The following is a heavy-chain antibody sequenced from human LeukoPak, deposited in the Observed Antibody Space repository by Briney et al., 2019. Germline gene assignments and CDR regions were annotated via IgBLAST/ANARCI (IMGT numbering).Heavy chain of an antibody. V-gene: IGHV3-21*01. CDR3: ASSRLNSSSYY. Sequence: ETLSLTCAVYGGSLSGYYWSWIRQAPGKGLEWVSSISSSSSYIYYADSVKGRFTISRDNAKNSLYLQMNSLRAEDTAVYYCASSRLNSSSYYWGQGTLVTVSS. D-gene: IGHD6-6*01. J-gene: IGHJ4*02. CDR1: GGSLSGYY. CDR2: ISSSSSYI.